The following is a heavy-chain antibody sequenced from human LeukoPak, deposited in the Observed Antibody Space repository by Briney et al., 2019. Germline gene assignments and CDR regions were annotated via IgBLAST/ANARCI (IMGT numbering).Heavy chain of an antibody. CDR1: GFTFSSYA. D-gene: IGHD4-17*01. J-gene: IGHJ4*02. CDR3: ARSDGPYFDY. Sequence: GGSLRLSCAASGFTFSSYAMIWVRQAPGKGLERVSGISGSGGSTFYADSVKGRFTISRDNSKNTLYLQMSSLRDEDTAVYYCARSDGPYFDYWGQGTLVTVSS. V-gene: IGHV3-23*01. CDR2: ISGSGGST.